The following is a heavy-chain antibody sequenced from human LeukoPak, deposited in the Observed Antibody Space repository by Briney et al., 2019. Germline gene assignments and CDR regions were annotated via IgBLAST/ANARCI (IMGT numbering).Heavy chain of an antibody. CDR1: GDSVSNNIAT. J-gene: IGHJ2*01. V-gene: IGHV6-1*01. Sequence: SQTLSLTCAISGDSVSNNIATWNWVRQSPSRGLEWLGRTYYRSRWGNDYAISVKSRITINPDTSSNQFSLQLNSVTPEDTAVYYCVRGKWELLSHYWCFDLWGRGTLVTVSS. CDR2: TYYRSRWGN. D-gene: IGHD1-26*01. CDR3: VRGKWELLSHYWCFDL.